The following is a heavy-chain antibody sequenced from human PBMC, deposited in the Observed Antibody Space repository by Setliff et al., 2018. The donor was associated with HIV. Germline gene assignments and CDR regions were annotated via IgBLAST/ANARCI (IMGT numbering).Heavy chain of an antibody. J-gene: IGHJ4*02. Sequence: SETLSLTCSVSGDSLGSHYWSWVRQPPGKGLEWIGSVDYSGTPNYSPSPKSRVTISLDTSKNEISLKLTSVTAADTAVYYCGRQAWDHQSSGYFVDYWGQGTLVTVSS. D-gene: IGHD6-19*01. CDR2: VDYSGTP. V-gene: IGHV4-59*08. CDR3: GRQAWDHQSSGYFVDY. CDR1: GDSLGSHY.